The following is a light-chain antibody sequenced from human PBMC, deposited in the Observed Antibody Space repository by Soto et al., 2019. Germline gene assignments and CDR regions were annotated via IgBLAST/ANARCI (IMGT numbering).Light chain of an antibody. CDR1: QSIGLA. Sequence: EIVLTQSPATLSLSPGERATLSCRASQSIGLAIAWYQHKPGQAPRLLIFDASQGDTGIPARFRGSGSGTDFTLSISSLESEDFAVYYCQQSRDRPPCTFVQGTNVESK. J-gene: IGKJ1*01. V-gene: IGKV3-11*01. CDR3: QQSRDRPPCT. CDR2: DAS.